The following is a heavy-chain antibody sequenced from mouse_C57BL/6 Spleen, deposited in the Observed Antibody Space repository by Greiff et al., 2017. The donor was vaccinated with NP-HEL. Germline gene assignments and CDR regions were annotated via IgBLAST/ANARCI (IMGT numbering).Heavy chain of an antibody. J-gene: IGHJ1*03. Sequence: QVQLQQSGAELVKPGASVKLSCKASGYTFTSYWMHWVKQRPGRGLEWIGRIDPNSGGTKYNEKFKSKATLTVDKPSSTAYMQLSSLTSEDSAVYYCARRTSITTVPVGYFDVWGTGTTVTVSS. CDR1: GYTFTSYW. D-gene: IGHD1-1*01. V-gene: IGHV1-72*01. CDR3: ARRTSITTVPVGYFDV. CDR2: IDPNSGGT.